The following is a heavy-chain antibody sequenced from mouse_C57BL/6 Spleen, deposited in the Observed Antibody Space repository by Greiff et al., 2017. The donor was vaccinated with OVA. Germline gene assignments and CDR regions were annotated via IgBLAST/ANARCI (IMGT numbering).Heavy chain of an antibody. V-gene: IGHV1-42*01. Sequence: EVQVVESGPELVKPGASVKISCKASGYSFTGYYMNWVKQSPEKSLEWIGEINPSTGGTTYNQKFKAKATLTVDKSSSTAYMQLKSLTSEDSAVYYCARLANREWYFDVWGTGTTVTVSS. J-gene: IGHJ1*03. CDR3: ARLANREWYFDV. CDR1: GYSFTGYY. CDR2: INPSTGGT.